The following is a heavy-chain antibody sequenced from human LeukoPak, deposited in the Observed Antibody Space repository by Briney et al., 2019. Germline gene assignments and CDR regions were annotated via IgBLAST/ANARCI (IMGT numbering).Heavy chain of an antibody. V-gene: IGHV1-2*06. CDR1: GYTFTGYY. J-gene: IGHJ4*02. D-gene: IGHD2-15*01. CDR3: AREPLGYCSGGSCYSRFKYDY. CDR2: INPNSGGT. Sequence: ASVKVSCKASGYTFTGYYMHWVRQAPGQGLEWMGRINPNSGGTNYAQKFQGRVTVTRDTSTSTDYMELSRLRSDDTAVYYCAREPLGYCSGGSCYSRFKYDYWGQGTLVTVSS.